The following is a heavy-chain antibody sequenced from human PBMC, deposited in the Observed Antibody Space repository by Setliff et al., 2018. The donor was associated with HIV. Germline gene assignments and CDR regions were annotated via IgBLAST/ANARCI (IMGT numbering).Heavy chain of an antibody. D-gene: IGHD6-13*01. V-gene: IGHV3-74*01. J-gene: IGHJ6*02. CDR1: GFTFSSSW. CDR2: INTDGSNT. CDR3: ARDCRVGWVFTYGMDV. Sequence: PGGSLRLSCAASGFTFSSSWMHWVRQALGKGLVWVSRINTDGSNTNYADSVKGRFTSSRDNTKNTLYLQMNSLRAEDTAVYYCARDCRVGWVFTYGMDVWGQGTLVTVSS.